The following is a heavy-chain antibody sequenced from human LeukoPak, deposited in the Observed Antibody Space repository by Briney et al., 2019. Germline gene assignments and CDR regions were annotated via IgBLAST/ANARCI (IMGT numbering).Heavy chain of an antibody. CDR3: ATSPVGLRYFDWPMGYDY. D-gene: IGHD3-9*01. CDR1: GFTFSSYS. Sequence: GGSLRLSCAASGFTFSSYSMNWVRQAPGKGLEWVSSISSSSSYIYYADSVKGRFTISRDNAKNSLYLQMNSLRAEDTAVYCCATSPVGLRYFDWPMGYDYWGQGTLVTVSS. J-gene: IGHJ4*02. CDR2: ISSSSSYI. V-gene: IGHV3-21*01.